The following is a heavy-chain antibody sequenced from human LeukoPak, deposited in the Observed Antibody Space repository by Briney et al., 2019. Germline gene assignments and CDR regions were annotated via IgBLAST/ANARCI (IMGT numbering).Heavy chain of an antibody. CDR1: GGSIRSSYYY. CDR3: ARLSGGWYGGFDY. V-gene: IGHV4-39*01. D-gene: IGHD6-19*01. J-gene: IGHJ4*02. CDR2: IYDSGST. Sequence: SETLSLTCTVSGGSIRSSYYYWGWIRQPPGKGLEWIGSIYDSGSTYYNPSLKSRVTISVDTSKNQFSLKLNSVTAADTAVYYCARLSGGWYGGFDYWGQGTLVTVSS.